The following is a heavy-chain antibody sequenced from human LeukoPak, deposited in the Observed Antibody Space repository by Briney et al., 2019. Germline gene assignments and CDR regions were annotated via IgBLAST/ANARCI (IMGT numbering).Heavy chain of an antibody. CDR3: ARDFSGYDNNWFDP. CDR2: IYYSGST. CDR1: GGSISSSSYY. V-gene: IGHV4-39*07. J-gene: IGHJ5*02. Sequence: SETLSLTCTVSGGSISSSSYYWGWIRQPPGKGLEWIGSIYYSGSTYYNPSLKSRVTISVDTSKNQFSLKLSSVTAADTAVYYCARDFSGYDNNWFDPWGQGTLVTVSS. D-gene: IGHD5-12*01.